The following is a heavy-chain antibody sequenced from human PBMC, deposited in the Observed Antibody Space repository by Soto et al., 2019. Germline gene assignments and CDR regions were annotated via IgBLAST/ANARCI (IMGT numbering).Heavy chain of an antibody. J-gene: IGHJ3*02. Sequence: GGSLRLSCAASGFTFSSYSMNWVRQAPGKGLEWVSYISSSSSTIYYADSVKGRFTISRDNGKNSLYLQMNSLRAEDTAVYYCARFYYDILTGSGPRHRDTFRESYDAFDIWGQGTMVTVSS. CDR3: ARFYYDILTGSGPRHRDTFRESYDAFDI. V-gene: IGHV3-48*01. D-gene: IGHD3-9*01. CDR2: ISSSSSTI. CDR1: GFTFSSYS.